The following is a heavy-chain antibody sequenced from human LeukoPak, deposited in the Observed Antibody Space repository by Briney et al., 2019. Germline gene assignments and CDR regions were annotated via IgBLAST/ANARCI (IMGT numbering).Heavy chain of an antibody. V-gene: IGHV3-66*01. Sequence: PGGSLRLSCAASGFTVSSNYMSWVRQAPGKGLESVSVIYSGGSTYYADSVKGRFTISRDNSKNTLYLQMNSLRAEDTAVYYCASSIAAWTAHYYYYYGMVVWGQGTTVTVSS. CDR3: ASSIAAWTAHYYYYYGMVV. CDR2: IYSGGST. CDR1: GFTVSSNY. J-gene: IGHJ6*02. D-gene: IGHD6-13*01.